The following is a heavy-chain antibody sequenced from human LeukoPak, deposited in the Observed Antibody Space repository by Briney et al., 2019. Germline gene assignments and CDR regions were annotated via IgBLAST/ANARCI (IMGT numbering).Heavy chain of an antibody. D-gene: IGHD3-10*01. CDR2: INPNSGGT. V-gene: IGHV1-2*02. Sequence: ASVKVSCKASGYTFTGYYMHWVRQAPGQGLEWMGWINPNSGGTNYAQEFQGRVTMTRDTSISTAYMELSSLRSEDTAVYYCARGLYGSGPVSRWFDPWGQGTLVTVSS. J-gene: IGHJ5*02. CDR1: GYTFTGYY. CDR3: ARGLYGSGPVSRWFDP.